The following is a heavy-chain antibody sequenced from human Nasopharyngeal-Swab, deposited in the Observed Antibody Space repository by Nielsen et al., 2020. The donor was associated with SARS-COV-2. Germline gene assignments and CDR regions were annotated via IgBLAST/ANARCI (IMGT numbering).Heavy chain of an antibody. CDR3: ARSGTVGSPGFDY. CDR1: GYAFTAYA. D-gene: IGHD1-26*01. Sequence: ASVKVSCKASGYAFTAYAIHWVRQAPGQRLEWMAWINAGSGNREYSQKFQGRVTITTDASAGTVHMELRSLRSEDKAMYYCARSGTVGSPGFDYWGQVTLVTVSS. V-gene: IGHV1-3*01. J-gene: IGHJ4*02. CDR2: INAGSGNR.